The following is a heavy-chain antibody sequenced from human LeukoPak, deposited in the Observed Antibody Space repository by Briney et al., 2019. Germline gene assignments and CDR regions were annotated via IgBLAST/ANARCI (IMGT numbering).Heavy chain of an antibody. J-gene: IGHJ3*02. CDR1: GFTFSSYS. D-gene: IGHD3-9*01. CDR3: ARERPVRYFELWDADAFDI. CDR2: ISSSSSTI. V-gene: IGHV3-48*01. Sequence: PGGSLRLSCAASGFTFSSYSMNWVRQAPGKGLEWVSSISSSSSTIYYADSVKGRFTISRDNAKNSLYLQMNSLRAEDTAVYYCARERPVRYFELWDADAFDIWGQGTMVTVSS.